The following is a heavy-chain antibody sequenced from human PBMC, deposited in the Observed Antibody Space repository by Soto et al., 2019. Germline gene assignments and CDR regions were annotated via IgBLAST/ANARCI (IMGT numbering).Heavy chain of an antibody. CDR3: AKDRRGVVVAATPGSAFDI. CDR1: GFTFSSYA. D-gene: IGHD2-15*01. V-gene: IGHV3-23*01. CDR2: ISGSGGST. Sequence: EVQLLEPGGGLVQPGGSLRLSCAASGFTFSSYAMSWVRQAPGKGLEWVSAISGSGGSTYYADSVKGRFTISSNNSKNTLYLQMNSLRAEDTAVYYCAKDRRGVVVAATPGSAFDIWGQGTMVTVSS. J-gene: IGHJ3*02.